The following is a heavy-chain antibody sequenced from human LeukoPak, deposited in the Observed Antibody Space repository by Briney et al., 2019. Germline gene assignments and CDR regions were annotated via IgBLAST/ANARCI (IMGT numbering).Heavy chain of an antibody. CDR1: VGSISSSTYF. CDR3: ARHSATYYFGSGTHTFNI. CDR2: ISYSGST. Sequence: SETLSLTCTVSVGSISSSTYFWGWSRQPPGKGLEWIGSISYSGSTYYNPSLQSRVTISVDTSKNQFSLELSSVTAADTAVYYCARHSATYYFGSGTHTFNIWGQGTPVTVSS. D-gene: IGHD3-10*01. J-gene: IGHJ3*02. V-gene: IGHV4-39*01.